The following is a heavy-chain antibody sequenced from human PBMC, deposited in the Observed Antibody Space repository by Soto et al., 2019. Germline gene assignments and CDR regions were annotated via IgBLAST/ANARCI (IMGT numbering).Heavy chain of an antibody. CDR2: IMPMFGRA. Sequence: SVRVSGRASGGTFSSYASSWVRQAPGQGRGWMGGIMPMFGRANYVQKFQVRVTITADESTSTAYMELSSLRSEDTAVYYCARAYSISSAIDYWG. J-gene: IGHJ4*01. D-gene: IGHD6-6*01. CDR1: GGTFSSYA. CDR3: ARAYSISSAIDY. V-gene: IGHV1-69*13.